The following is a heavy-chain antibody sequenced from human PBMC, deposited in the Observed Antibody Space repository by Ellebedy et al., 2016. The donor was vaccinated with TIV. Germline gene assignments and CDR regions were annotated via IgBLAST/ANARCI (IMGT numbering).Heavy chain of an antibody. D-gene: IGHD6-19*01. J-gene: IGHJ3*02. CDR1: GDSLSINSGG. V-gene: IGHV6-1*01. CDR2: TYYSSKWYS. CDR3: ARGWLRGYFDI. Sequence: SQTLSLTCAISGDSLSINSGGWNWIRQSPERGLEWLGRTYYSSKWYSDYAVSVKSRAAINPDTSKNQFYLQLNSVTPEDTAVYYCARGWLRGYFDIWGQGTTVIVSS.